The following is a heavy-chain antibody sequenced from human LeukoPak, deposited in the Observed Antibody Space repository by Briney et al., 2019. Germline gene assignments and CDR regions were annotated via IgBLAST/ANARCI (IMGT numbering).Heavy chain of an antibody. Sequence: ASVKVCCKASGITIAGYDVHWVRQAPGQGLEWMGRIKPRFSGTNHAEKFQGRVTMTRDTSMTTAYMELSSLTSDDTAVYYCARQFGPTDAFDIWGQGTMVTVSS. CDR2: IKPRFSGT. CDR3: ARQFGPTDAFDI. CDR1: GITIAGYD. J-gene: IGHJ3*02. V-gene: IGHV1-2*02. D-gene: IGHD3-16*01.